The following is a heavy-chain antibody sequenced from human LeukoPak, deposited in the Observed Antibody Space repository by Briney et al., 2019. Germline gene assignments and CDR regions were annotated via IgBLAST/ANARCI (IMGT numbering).Heavy chain of an antibody. V-gene: IGHV4-34*01. Sequence: PSETLSLTCAVYGGSFSGYYWSWIRQPPGKGLEWIGEINHSGSTNYNPSLKSRVTISVDTSKNQFSLKLSSVTAADTAVYYCARVSDDYGDSGYYYYMDVWGEGTTVTISS. CDR1: GGSFSGYY. CDR3: ARVSDDYGDSGYYYYMDV. J-gene: IGHJ6*03. D-gene: IGHD4-17*01. CDR2: INHSGST.